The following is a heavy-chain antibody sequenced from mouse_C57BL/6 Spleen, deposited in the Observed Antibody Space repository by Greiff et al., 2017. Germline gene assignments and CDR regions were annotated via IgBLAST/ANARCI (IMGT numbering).Heavy chain of an antibody. J-gene: IGHJ2*01. Sequence: VQLQQSGPELVKPGASVKISCKASGYSFTDYNMNWVKQRNGKSLEWIGVINPNYGTTSYNQKFKGKATLTVDQSSSTAYMQRNSLTSEGSAVYYCAIKDYDLYYFDYWGQGTTLTVSS. V-gene: IGHV1-39*01. CDR3: AIKDYDLYYFDY. CDR2: INPNYGTT. CDR1: GYSFTDYN. D-gene: IGHD2-4*01.